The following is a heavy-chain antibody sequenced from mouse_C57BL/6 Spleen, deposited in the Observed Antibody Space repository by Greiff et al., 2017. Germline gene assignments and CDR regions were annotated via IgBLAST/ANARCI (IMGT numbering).Heavy chain of an antibody. CDR3: ASPITTVVANAMDY. D-gene: IGHD1-1*01. J-gene: IGHJ4*01. Sequence: VQLQQSGAELAKPGASVKLSCKASGYTFTSYWMHWVKQRPGQGLEWIGHINPSSGYTKYNQKFKDKATLTADKSSSTAYMQLSILTYEDSAVYYCASPITTVVANAMDYWGQGTSVTVSS. V-gene: IGHV1-7*01. CDR1: GYTFTSYW. CDR2: INPSSGYT.